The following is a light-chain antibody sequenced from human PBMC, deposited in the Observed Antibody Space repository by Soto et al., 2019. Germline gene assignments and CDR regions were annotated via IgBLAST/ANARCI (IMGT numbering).Light chain of an antibody. V-gene: IGLV1-44*01. Sequence: QSVLTPPPSASGTPGQRVTISCSGSSSNIGSNTVNWYQQLPGTAPKLLIYSNNQRPSGVPDRFSGSKSGTSASLAISGLQSEDQADYYCADWDDSWNGWVFGGGTEVTVL. CDR3: ADWDDSWNGWV. CDR1: SSNIGSNT. J-gene: IGLJ3*02. CDR2: SNN.